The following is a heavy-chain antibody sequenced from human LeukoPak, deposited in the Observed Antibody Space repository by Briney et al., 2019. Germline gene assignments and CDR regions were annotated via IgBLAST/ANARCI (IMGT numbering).Heavy chain of an antibody. Sequence: SVKVSCKASGGTFSRYAINWVRQAPGQGLEWMGGIIPIFGTANYAQKFQGRVTITADESTSTAYMELCSLRSEDTAVYYCARSRGSCYSCGDYWGQGTLVTVSS. CDR2: IIPIFGTA. J-gene: IGHJ4*02. V-gene: IGHV1-69*01. D-gene: IGHD2-15*01. CDR1: GGTFSRYA. CDR3: ARSRGSCYSCGDY.